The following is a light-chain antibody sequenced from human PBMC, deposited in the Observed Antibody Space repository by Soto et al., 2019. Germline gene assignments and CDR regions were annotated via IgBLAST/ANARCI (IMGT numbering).Light chain of an antibody. V-gene: IGLV2-23*02. Sequence: QSVLTQSASVSGSPGQSITISCTGTSSDVGSYNLVSWYQQHPGKAPKLMIYYDSKRPSGVSNRFSGSKSGNTASLTISGLQAEDEADYYCCSYAGSRTFVVFGGGTKLTVL. CDR3: CSYAGSRTFVV. CDR1: SSDVGSYNL. J-gene: IGLJ2*01. CDR2: YDS.